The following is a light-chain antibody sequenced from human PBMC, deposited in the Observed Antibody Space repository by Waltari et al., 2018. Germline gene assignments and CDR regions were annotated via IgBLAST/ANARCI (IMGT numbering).Light chain of an antibody. J-gene: IGKJ1*01. CDR3: QHYVSLPVT. V-gene: IGKV3-20*01. Sequence: EIVLTQSPGTLSLSPGESATLSCRASQSVSRDLAWYQQNPGQAPRLLIYGASNRATGIPDRFSGSGSGTDFSLIISRLEPEDFAVYYCQHYVSLPVTFGQGTKVEIK. CDR2: GAS. CDR1: QSVSRD.